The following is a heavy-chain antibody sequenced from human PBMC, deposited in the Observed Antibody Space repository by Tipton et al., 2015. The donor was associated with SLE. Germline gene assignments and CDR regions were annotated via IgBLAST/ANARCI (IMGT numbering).Heavy chain of an antibody. CDR2: IYHSGTT. V-gene: IGHV4-34*01. D-gene: IGHD5-18*01. CDR1: GGSFSGYY. CDR3: ARGRVDTALGYFDY. Sequence: TLSLTCAVYGGSFSGYYWSWIRQPPGKGLQWIGEIYHSGTTNHNPSLKSRVTISVDTSKNQFSLKLSSVTAADTAVYYCARGRVDTALGYFDYWGQGTLVTVSS. J-gene: IGHJ4*02.